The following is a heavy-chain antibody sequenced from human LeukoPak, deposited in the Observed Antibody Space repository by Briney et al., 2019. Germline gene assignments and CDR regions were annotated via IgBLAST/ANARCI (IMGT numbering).Heavy chain of an antibody. CDR2: INPNSGGT. Sequence: ASVKVSCKASGYTFTGYYMHWVRQAPGQGLEWMGWINPNSGGTNYAQKFQGRVTMTRDTSISTAYMELSRLRSDDTAVYYCESLSIRITMVRGDAFDIWGQGTMVTVSS. CDR1: GYTFTGYY. CDR3: ESLSIRITMVRGDAFDI. J-gene: IGHJ3*02. D-gene: IGHD3-10*01. V-gene: IGHV1-2*02.